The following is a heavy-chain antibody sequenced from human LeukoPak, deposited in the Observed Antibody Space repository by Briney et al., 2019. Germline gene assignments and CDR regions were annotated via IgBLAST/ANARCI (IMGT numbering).Heavy chain of an antibody. J-gene: IGHJ5*02. V-gene: IGHV3-21*01. CDR3: ARRGLSGTFGYNWFDP. CDR1: GFTFNTYT. Sequence: GGFLRLSCVASGFTFNTYTMNWVRQSPGKGLEWVSSISGNNTYIYYADSVKGRFTISRDNAKNSLYLQMNGLRAEDTAVYYCARRGLSGTFGYNWFDPWGQGTLVTVSS. CDR2: ISGNNTYI. D-gene: IGHD1-26*01.